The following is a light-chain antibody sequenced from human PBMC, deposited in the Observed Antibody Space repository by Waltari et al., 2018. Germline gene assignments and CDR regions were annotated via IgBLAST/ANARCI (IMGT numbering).Light chain of an antibody. J-gene: IGKJ2*01. V-gene: IGKV1-5*03. Sequence: DIQMTQSPSSLSASVGDRDTITCRASQSISNRLAWYQQKPGKAPFLMIYKASILKCGVTSRFSVSRSWTQFTLTISSLQPGDFATYYCQQYNTYSSFGQGTKLEIK. CDR3: QQYNTYSS. CDR1: QSISNR. CDR2: KAS.